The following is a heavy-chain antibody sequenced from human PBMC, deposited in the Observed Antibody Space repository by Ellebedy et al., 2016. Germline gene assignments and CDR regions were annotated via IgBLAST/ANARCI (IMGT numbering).Heavy chain of an antibody. V-gene: IGHV5-51*01. CDR1: GYSFTSYW. CDR2: IYPGDSDT. D-gene: IGHD5-24*01. J-gene: IGHJ3*02. Sequence: GESLKISCKGSGYSFTSYWIGWVRQMPGKGLEWMGIIYPGDSDTRYSPSFQGQVTISADKSISTAYLQWSSLKASDTAMYYCARQSRVWLQLRPTDAFDIWGQGTMVTVSS. CDR3: ARQSRVWLQLRPTDAFDI.